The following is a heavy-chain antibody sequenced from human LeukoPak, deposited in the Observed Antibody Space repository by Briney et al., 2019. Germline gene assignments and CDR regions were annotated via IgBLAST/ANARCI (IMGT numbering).Heavy chain of an antibody. J-gene: IGHJ3*02. Sequence: SETLSLTCTVSGGSISDYYWNWIRQPAGKGLEWIGRFYTSGSTNYSPSLKGRTTMSVDKSKNQLSLKLTSVTAADTAVYFCVKDYYYYDSNGYYVNDAFDIWGQGTVVTVSS. D-gene: IGHD3-22*01. V-gene: IGHV4-4*07. CDR3: VKDYYYYDSNGYYVNDAFDI. CDR2: FYTSGST. CDR1: GGSISDYY.